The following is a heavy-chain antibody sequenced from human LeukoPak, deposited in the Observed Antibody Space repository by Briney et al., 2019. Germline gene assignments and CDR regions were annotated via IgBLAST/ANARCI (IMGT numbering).Heavy chain of an antibody. CDR1: GFSFSDFY. D-gene: IGHD3-22*01. V-gene: IGHV3-11*01. CDR3: TTLDMIVVEGDKNWFDP. CDR2: ISDSGTTI. J-gene: IGHJ5*02. Sequence: GGSLRLSCTASGFSFSDFYMTWIRQAPGKGLEWVSYISDSGTTIIYADSVKGRFTISRDNAKNSLYLQMNSLRADDTAVYYCTTLDMIVVEGDKNWFDPWGQGTLVTVSS.